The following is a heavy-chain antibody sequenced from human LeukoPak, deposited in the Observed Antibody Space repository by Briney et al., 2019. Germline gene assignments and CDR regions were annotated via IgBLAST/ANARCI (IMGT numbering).Heavy chain of an antibody. CDR1: GYTFTGYY. V-gene: IGHV1-2*02. Sequence: ASVKVSCKASGYTFTGYYMHWVRQAPGQGLEWMGWINPNSGGTNYAQKFQGRVTMTRDTSISTAYMELSRLRSDDTAVYYCARRRAGIAVAGSLDYWGQGTLVTVSS. J-gene: IGHJ4*02. D-gene: IGHD6-19*01. CDR3: ARRRAGIAVAGSLDY. CDR2: INPNSGGT.